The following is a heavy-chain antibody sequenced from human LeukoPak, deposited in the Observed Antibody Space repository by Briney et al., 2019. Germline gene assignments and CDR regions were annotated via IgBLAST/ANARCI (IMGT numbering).Heavy chain of an antibody. V-gene: IGHV1-18*01. CDR1: GYTFTSYG. CDR2: ISAYNGNT. J-gene: IGHJ4*02. CDR3: ARDFYDILTGYYSYFDY. D-gene: IGHD3-9*01. Sequence: ASVKVSCKASGYTFTSYGISWVRQAPGQGLEWMGWISAYNGNTNYAQKLQGRVTMTTDTSTSTAYVELRSLRSDDTAVYYCARDFYDILTGYYSYFDYWGQGTLVTVSS.